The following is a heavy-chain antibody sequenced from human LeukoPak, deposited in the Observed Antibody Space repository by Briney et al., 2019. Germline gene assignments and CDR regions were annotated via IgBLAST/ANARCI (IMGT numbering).Heavy chain of an antibody. CDR1: GFTFSDYY. V-gene: IGHV3-11*01. J-gene: IGHJ4*02. Sequence: KAGGSLRLSCAASGFTFSDYYMSWIRQAPGKGLEWVSYISSSGSTIYYADSVKGRFTISRDNAKNSLYLQMNSLRAEDTAVYYCARECSSTSCPVLDWGQGTLVTVSS. CDR3: ARECSSTSCPVLD. CDR2: ISSSGSTI. D-gene: IGHD2-2*01.